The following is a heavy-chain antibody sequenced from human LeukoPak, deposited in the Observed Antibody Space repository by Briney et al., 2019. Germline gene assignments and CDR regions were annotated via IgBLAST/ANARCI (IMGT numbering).Heavy chain of an antibody. D-gene: IGHD2-15*01. CDR1: GDSVSSGTYY. J-gene: IGHJ2*01. Sequence: SETLSLTCTVSGDSVSSGTYYWSWIRQPPGKGLEWIGYIYYSGSTNYNPSLKSRVTISVDSSKNQFSLKLSSVTAADTAVYYCAREHPGYCSGGSCRDWCFDLWGRGTLVTVSS. CDR3: AREHPGYCSGGSCRDWCFDL. CDR2: IYYSGST. V-gene: IGHV4-61*01.